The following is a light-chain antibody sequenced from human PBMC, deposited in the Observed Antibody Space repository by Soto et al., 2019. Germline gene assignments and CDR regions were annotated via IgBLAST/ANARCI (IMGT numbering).Light chain of an antibody. CDR1: QSISSW. V-gene: IGKV1-5*03. CDR2: KAS. J-gene: IGKJ1*01. CDR3: QQYNSYSQT. Sequence: DIQMTHSPSTLSASVGARFNITCRASQSISSWLDWYQQKTGKAPKLLIYKASSLESGVPSRLSGSGSGTELTLTISSMKPDDFETYYCQQYNSYSQTFGQGTKVDIK.